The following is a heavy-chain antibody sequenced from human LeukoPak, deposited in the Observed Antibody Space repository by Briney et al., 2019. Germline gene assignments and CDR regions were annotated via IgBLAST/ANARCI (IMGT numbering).Heavy chain of an antibody. D-gene: IGHD3-3*01. CDR3: ARGGPDFWSGYRLYGMDV. J-gene: IGHJ6*02. Sequence: SETLSLTCTVSGGSISSYYWSWIRKPPGKGLEWIGYIYYSGSTNYNPSLKSRVTISVDTSKNQFSLKLSSVTAADTAVYYCARGGPDFWSGYRLYGMDVWGQGTTVTVSS. CDR1: GGSISSYY. V-gene: IGHV4-59*01. CDR2: IYYSGST.